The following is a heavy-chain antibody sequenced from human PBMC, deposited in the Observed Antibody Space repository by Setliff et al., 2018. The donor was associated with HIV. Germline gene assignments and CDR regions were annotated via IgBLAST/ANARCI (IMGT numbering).Heavy chain of an antibody. J-gene: IGHJ3*02. Sequence: GGSLRLSCAVSGFTFISYGMYWVRQAPGKGLEWVAFIRYDGSYRYYVDSVKGRFTISRDNSKNTMFLQMNSLRVEDTAIYYCAKMHTAMDPDTFDIRGQGTMVTVSS. CDR3: AKMHTAMDPDTFDI. CDR2: IRYDGSYR. V-gene: IGHV3-30*02. D-gene: IGHD5-18*01. CDR1: GFTFISYG.